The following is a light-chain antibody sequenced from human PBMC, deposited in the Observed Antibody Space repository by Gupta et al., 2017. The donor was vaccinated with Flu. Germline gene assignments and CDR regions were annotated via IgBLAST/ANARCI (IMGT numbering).Light chain of an antibody. V-gene: IGLV2-14*01. Sequence: QSALTQPASVSGSPGQSITISCTGTSSDIGGYDYVSWYQQHPGKAPKLIIYEVSNRPSGVSPRFSGSKSGNTASLTISGLQAEDEGDYYCNSYTSSSTLVVFGGGTKLTVL. CDR3: NSYTSSSTLVV. J-gene: IGLJ2*01. CDR1: SSDIGGYDY. CDR2: EVS.